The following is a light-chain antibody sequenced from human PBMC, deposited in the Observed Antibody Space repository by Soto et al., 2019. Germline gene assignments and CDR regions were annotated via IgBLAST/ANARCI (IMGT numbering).Light chain of an antibody. V-gene: IGKV1-5*03. CDR2: KAS. Sequence: DIQMTQSPSTLSASVGDRVTITCRASQSIGSWLAWYQQKPGKAPNLLIYKASSLESGVPSRVSGSGSGTEFTLTISSLQPDDFATYYCQQYNSYSTFGPGTKVDMK. J-gene: IGKJ3*01. CDR1: QSIGSW. CDR3: QQYNSYST.